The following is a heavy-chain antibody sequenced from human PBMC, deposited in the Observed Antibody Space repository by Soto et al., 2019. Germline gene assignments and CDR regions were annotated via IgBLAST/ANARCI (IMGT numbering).Heavy chain of an antibody. CDR2: INAGNGNT. D-gene: IGHD3-3*01. CDR1: VYTFTSYA. J-gene: IGHJ6*03. Sequence: ASVKVSCKASVYTFTSYAMHWVRQAPGQRLEWMGWINAGNGNTKYSQKFQGRVTITRDTSASTAYMELSSLRSEDTAVYYCARDWGGFLEWFYMDVWGKGTTVTVSS. V-gene: IGHV1-3*01. CDR3: ARDWGGFLEWFYMDV.